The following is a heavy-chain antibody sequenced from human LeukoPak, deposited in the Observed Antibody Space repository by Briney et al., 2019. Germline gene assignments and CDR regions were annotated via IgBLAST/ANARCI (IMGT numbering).Heavy chain of an antibody. CDR3: ARDRGTYSSGEYFDY. J-gene: IGHJ4*02. CDR1: GYTFTSYG. Sequence: ASVKVSCKASGYTFTSYGISWVRQAPGQGLEWMGWISAYNGNTNYAQKLQGRVTMTTDTSTSTAYMELRSLRPDDTAVYYCARDRGTYSSGEYFDYWGQGTLVTVSS. D-gene: IGHD6-19*01. CDR2: ISAYNGNT. V-gene: IGHV1-18*04.